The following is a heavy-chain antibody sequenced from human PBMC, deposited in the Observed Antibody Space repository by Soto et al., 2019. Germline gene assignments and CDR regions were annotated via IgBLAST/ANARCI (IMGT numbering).Heavy chain of an antibody. D-gene: IGHD1-1*01. CDR3: VRHIKGYNPLDY. Sequence: GASLKISCETSGYSFTNFWIGWVRQMPGKGPEWMGIIHPAYSDTRYSPSYQGQVTISADKSIGTAYLQWSSLKGSDTAVYYCVRHIKGYNPLDYWGQGTLVTVSS. J-gene: IGHJ4*02. CDR1: GYSFTNFW. V-gene: IGHV5-51*01. CDR2: IHPAYSDT.